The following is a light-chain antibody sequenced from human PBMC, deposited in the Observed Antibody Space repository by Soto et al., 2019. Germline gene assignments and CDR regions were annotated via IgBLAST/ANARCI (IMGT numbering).Light chain of an antibody. CDR2: GAS. J-gene: IGKJ5*01. V-gene: IGKV3-20*01. CDR3: QQYAGPPTT. CDR1: QSVSSSY. Sequence: EIVLTQSPATLSLSPGERATLSCRASQSVSSSYLAWYQQKPGQAPRVIMYGASRRATGIPDRFSGGGSGTDLTLTISRLEPEDFAVYFCQQYAGPPTTFGQGTRLEIK.